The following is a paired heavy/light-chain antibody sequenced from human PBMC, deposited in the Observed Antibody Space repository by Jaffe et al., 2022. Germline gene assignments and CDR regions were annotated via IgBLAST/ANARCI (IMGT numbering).Heavy chain of an antibody. V-gene: IGHV3-23*01. CDR1: GFTFSSYA. D-gene: IGHD3-16*01. Sequence: EVQLLESGGGLVQPGGSLRLSCAASGFTFSSYAMSWVRQAPGKGLEWVSAISGSGGSTYYADSVKGRFTISRDNSKNTLYLQMNSLRAEDTAVYYCAKSPYDYIWGSRGLGYFDYWGQGTLVTVSS. J-gene: IGHJ4*02. CDR2: ISGSGGST. CDR3: AKSPYDYIWGSRGLGYFDY.
Light chain of an antibody. CDR3: QQYYSTRALT. V-gene: IGKV4-1*01. CDR2: WAS. Sequence: DIVMTQSPDSLAVSLGERATINCKSSQSVLYSSNNKNYLAWYQQKPGQPPKLLIYWASTRESGVPDRFSGSGSGTDFTLTISSLQAEDVAVYYCQQYYSTRALTFGGGTKVEIK. CDR1: QSVLYSSNNKNY. J-gene: IGKJ4*01.